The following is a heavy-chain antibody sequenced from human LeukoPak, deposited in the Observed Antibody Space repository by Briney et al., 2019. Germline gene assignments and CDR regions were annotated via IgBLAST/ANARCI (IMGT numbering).Heavy chain of an antibody. CDR1: GFTFSSYG. Sequence: QSGGSLRLSCAASGFTFSSYGMSWVRQAPGKGLEWVSVISASGGSTYYADSVKGRFTISRDNSKNTLFLQMNSLRAEDTAVYFCAREVGPFDNWGQGTLVTVSS. V-gene: IGHV3-23*01. CDR2: ISASGGST. D-gene: IGHD3/OR15-3a*01. J-gene: IGHJ4*02. CDR3: AREVGPFDN.